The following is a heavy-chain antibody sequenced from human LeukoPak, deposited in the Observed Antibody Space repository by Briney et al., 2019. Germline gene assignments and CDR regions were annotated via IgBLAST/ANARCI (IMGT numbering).Heavy chain of an antibody. Sequence: PGGSLRLSCAASGFTVSTNYMTWVRQAPGKGLEWVSVIYSDGTTYYADSVKGRFTISRDNSKNTVYLQMNSLRAEDTAVYYCARGSGYGSGPVDHWGQGTLVTFSS. D-gene: IGHD3-10*01. J-gene: IGHJ4*02. CDR3: ARGSGYGSGPVDH. CDR2: IYSDGTT. V-gene: IGHV3-53*01. CDR1: GFTVSTNY.